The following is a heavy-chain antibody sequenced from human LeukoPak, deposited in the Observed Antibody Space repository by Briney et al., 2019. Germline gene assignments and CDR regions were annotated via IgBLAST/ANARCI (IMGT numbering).Heavy chain of an antibody. V-gene: IGHV4-59*01. CDR1: GGSITRSY. J-gene: IGHJ4*02. CDR2: ISSSGSP. CDR3: ARSADVLRYFDWSD. Sequence: SETLSLTCTVSGGSITRSYWSWIRQPPGKGLEWIGYISSSGSPNYNPSLRSRVTISVDTSKNQFSLKLSSVTAADTAVYYCARSADVLRYFDWSDWGQGTLVTVSS. D-gene: IGHD3-9*01.